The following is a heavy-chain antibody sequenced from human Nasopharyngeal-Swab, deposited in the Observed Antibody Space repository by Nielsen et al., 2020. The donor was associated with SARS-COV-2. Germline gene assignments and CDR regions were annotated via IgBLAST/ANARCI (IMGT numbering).Heavy chain of an antibody. CDR2: IYHSGST. Sequence: ETLSLTCTVSGGSISSGYYWGWIRQPPGKGLEWIGSIYHSGSTYYNPSLKSRVTISVDTSKNQFSLKLSSVTAADTAVYYCARDPGDYGPAEFDPWGQGTLVTVSS. CDR1: GGSISSGYY. D-gene: IGHD4/OR15-4a*01. CDR3: ARDPGDYGPAEFDP. V-gene: IGHV4-38-2*02. J-gene: IGHJ5*02.